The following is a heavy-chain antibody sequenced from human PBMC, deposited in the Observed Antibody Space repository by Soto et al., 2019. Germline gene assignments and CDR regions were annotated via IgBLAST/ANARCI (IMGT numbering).Heavy chain of an antibody. CDR2: IYYSGST. J-gene: IGHJ6*02. CDR1: GGSISSSSYY. D-gene: IGHD5-12*01. CDR3: ARLPTNYYYYGMDV. V-gene: IGHV4-39*01. Sequence: QLQLQESGPGLVKPSETLSLTCTVSGGSISSSSYYWGWIRQPPGKGLGWIGSIYYSGSTYYNPSLKSRVTISVDTSKNQFSLKLSSVTAADTAVYYCARLPTNYYYYGMDVWGQGTTVTVSS.